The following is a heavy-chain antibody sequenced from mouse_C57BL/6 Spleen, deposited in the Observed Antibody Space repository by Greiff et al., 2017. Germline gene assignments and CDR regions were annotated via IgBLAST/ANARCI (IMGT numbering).Heavy chain of an antibody. CDR3: AIWVTGKAMDD. Sequence: QVQLQQPGAELVMPGASVKLSCKASGYTFTSYWMHWVKQRPGQGLEWIGEIDPSDSDTNYNPKFKGKSTLTVDKSSSTAYMQLSSLTSEDSAVYYCAIWVTGKAMDDWGQGTSVTVSS. CDR2: IDPSDSDT. J-gene: IGHJ4*01. D-gene: IGHD4-1*01. CDR1: GYTFTSYW. V-gene: IGHV1-69*01.